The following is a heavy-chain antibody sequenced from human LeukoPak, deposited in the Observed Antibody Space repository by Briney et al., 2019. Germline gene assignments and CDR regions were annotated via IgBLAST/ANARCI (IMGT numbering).Heavy chain of an antibody. D-gene: IGHD6-19*01. CDR1: GFTFSSYW. V-gene: IGHV3-74*01. CDR2: VNSDGSST. CDR3: ARENERIAVAGADY. J-gene: IGHJ4*02. Sequence: GGSLRLSCAASGFTFSSYWMHWVRPAPGKGLVWLSRVNSDGSSTRYADSVKGRFTISRDNAKNTLYLQMNSLRAEDTAVYYCARENERIAVAGADYWGQGTLVTVSS.